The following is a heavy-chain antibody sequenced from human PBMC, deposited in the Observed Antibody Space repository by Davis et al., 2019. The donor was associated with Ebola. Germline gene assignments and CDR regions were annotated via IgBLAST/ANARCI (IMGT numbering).Heavy chain of an antibody. CDR3: ARGRYYDFWSGYSRWGGMDV. J-gene: IGHJ6*02. CDR1: GFTFSSYS. CDR2: ISSSSSYI. Sequence: PGGSLRLSCAASGFTFSSYSMNWVRQAPGKGLEWVSSISSSSSYIYYADSVKGRFTISRDNAKNSLYLQMNSLRAEDTAVYYCARGRYYDFWSGYSRWGGMDVWGQGTTVTVSS. D-gene: IGHD3-3*01. V-gene: IGHV3-21*01.